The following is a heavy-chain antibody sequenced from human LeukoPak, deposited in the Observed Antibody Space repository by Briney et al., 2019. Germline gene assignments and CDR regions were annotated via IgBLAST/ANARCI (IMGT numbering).Heavy chain of an antibody. CDR3: ARGGKSLRFLEWSRNYYYGMDV. CDR1: GGTFSSYA. V-gene: IGHV1-69*05. Sequence: ASVKVSCKASGGTFSSYAISSVRQAPGQGLEWMGGINPIFGTANYAQKFQGRVTMTRDTSISTAYMELSRLRSDDTAVYYCARGGKSLRFLEWSRNYYYGMDVWGQGTTVTVSS. J-gene: IGHJ6*02. CDR2: INPIFGTA. D-gene: IGHD3-3*01.